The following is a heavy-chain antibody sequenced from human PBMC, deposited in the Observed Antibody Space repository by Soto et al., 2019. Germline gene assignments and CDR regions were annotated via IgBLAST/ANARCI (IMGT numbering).Heavy chain of an antibody. CDR2: IYYSGST. CDR1: GCSISSYY. Sequence: SETLSLTCTFSGCSISSYYWSWIRQPPGKGLEWIGYIYYSGSTTYNPSLKSRVTISIDTAKNQFSLKLTSVTAADTAVYYCARDFLSGYDFEYWGQGTLVTVSS. J-gene: IGHJ4*02. CDR3: ARDFLSGYDFEY. V-gene: IGHV4-59*01. D-gene: IGHD5-12*01.